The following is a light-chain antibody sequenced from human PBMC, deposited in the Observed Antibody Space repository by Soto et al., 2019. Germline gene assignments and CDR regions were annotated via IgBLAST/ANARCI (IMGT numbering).Light chain of an antibody. CDR1: QSVNIF. J-gene: IGKJ2*01. Sequence: EIVLTQSPATLSLSPGARATLSCRASQSVNIFLAWYQQKPGQAPRLLIYDASNRATGIPARFSGSGSGTDFTLIISSLEPDDFAVYYCLQRSNWTYTFGQGTRLEIK. V-gene: IGKV3-11*01. CDR2: DAS. CDR3: LQRSNWTYT.